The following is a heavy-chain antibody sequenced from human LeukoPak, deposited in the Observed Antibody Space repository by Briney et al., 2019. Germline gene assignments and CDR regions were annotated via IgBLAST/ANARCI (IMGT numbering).Heavy chain of an antibody. J-gene: IGHJ5*02. D-gene: IGHD6-13*01. V-gene: IGHV5-10-1*01. Sequence: GESLKISCQGSGYSFTSYWISWVRQMPGKGLEWMGRIDPSDSYTNYSPSFHGHVTISADKSISTAYLQWSSLKASDTAIYYCAKSIAAAPFDPWGQGTLVTVSS. CDR3: AKSIAAAPFDP. CDR1: GYSFTSYW. CDR2: IDPSDSYT.